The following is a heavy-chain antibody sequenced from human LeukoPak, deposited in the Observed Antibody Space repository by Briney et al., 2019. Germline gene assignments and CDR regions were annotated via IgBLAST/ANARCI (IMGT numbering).Heavy chain of an antibody. CDR2: INPNSGGT. CDR1: GYTFTGYY. CDR3: ARDYYYDSSGYLDY. V-gene: IGHV1-2*02. D-gene: IGHD3-22*01. Sequence: ASVKVSCKASGYTFTGYYMHWVRQAHGQGLEWMGWINPNSGGTNYAQKFQGRVTMTRNTSISTAYMELSRLRSDDTAVYYCARDYYYDSSGYLDYWGQGTLVTVSS. J-gene: IGHJ4*02.